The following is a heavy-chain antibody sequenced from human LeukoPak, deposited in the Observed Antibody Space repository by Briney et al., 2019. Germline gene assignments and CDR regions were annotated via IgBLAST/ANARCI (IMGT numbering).Heavy chain of an antibody. Sequence: GRSLRLSCTAAGSNFSTYTMVWVRQAPGKGLEWISYISVISTTICYADSVKGRFTVSRDNAKNSLYLQMNSLRVVDTAVYYCARDMGTHDCWGQGTLVTVSS. J-gene: IGHJ4*02. CDR2: ISVISTTI. CDR1: GSNFSTYT. V-gene: IGHV3-48*01. D-gene: IGHD7-27*01. CDR3: ARDMGTHDC.